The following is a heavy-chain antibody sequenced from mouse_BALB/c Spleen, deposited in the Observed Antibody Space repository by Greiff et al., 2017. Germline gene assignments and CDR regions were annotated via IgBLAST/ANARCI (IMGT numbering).Heavy chain of an antibody. V-gene: IGHV1-4*01. Sequence: QVQLKESGAELARPGASVKMSCKASGYTFTSYTMHWVKQRPGQGLEWIGYINPSSGYTNYNQKFKDKATLTADKSSSTAYMQLSSLTSEDSAVYYCARGGDYYGSSLYYAMDYWGQGTSVTVSS. CDR2: INPSSGYT. D-gene: IGHD1-1*01. J-gene: IGHJ4*01. CDR1: GYTFTSYT. CDR3: ARGGDYYGSSLYYAMDY.